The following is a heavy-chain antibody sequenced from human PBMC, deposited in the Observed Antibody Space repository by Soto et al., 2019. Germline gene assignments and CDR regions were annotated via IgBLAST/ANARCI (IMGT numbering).Heavy chain of an antibody. CDR3: ERGEDLRNTQTYGYFDS. J-gene: IGHJ4*02. Sequence: EVQLVESGGGLVQPGGSVRLSCAASGFTLSGYWMHWVRQVPGKGLVWVSRVNSDGSMTAYADSVKGRFTISRDNAKNTLYLHMNSLKADVTAVYYCERGEDLRNTQTYGYFDSWGQGTQVAVSS. V-gene: IGHV3-74*01. CDR1: GFTLSGYW. CDR2: VNSDGSMT. D-gene: IGHD3-3*01.